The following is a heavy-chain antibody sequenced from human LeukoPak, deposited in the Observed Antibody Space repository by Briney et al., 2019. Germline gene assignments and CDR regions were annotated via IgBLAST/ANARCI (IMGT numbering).Heavy chain of an antibody. J-gene: IGHJ5*02. CDR3: ARGYCTSSSCFARHWFDP. CDR2: IYYSGNT. CDR1: GGSISSGGYY. Sequence: KPSQTLSLTCTVSGGSISSGGYYWSWIRQHPGKGLEWIGYIYYSGNTYYNPSLKSRVTISVDTSKNQFSLKLSSVTAAGTAVYYCARGYCTSSSCFARHWFDPWGQGTLVTVSS. V-gene: IGHV4-31*03. D-gene: IGHD2-2*01.